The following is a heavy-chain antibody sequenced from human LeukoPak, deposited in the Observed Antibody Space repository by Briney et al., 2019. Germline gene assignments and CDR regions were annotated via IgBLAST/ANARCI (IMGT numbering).Heavy chain of an antibody. CDR3: ARGGAARLHFQN. CDR1: GGSISTYY. D-gene: IGHD6-6*01. CDR2: IYHSGST. J-gene: IGHJ1*01. Sequence: PSETLSLTCTVSGGSISTYYWNWIRQPPGKGLEWIGYIYHSGSTNYNPSLQSRVTISVDTSKNQFSLNLNSVTAADTAVYYCARGGAARLHFQNWGQGTLVTVSP. V-gene: IGHV4-59*01.